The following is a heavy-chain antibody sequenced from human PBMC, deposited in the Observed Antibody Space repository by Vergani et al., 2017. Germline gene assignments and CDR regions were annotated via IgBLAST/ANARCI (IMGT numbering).Heavy chain of an antibody. J-gene: IGHJ5*02. V-gene: IGHV1-3*01. CDR1: GYTFTSYA. CDR2: INAGNGNT. Sequence: QVQLVQSGAEVKKPGASVKVSCKASGYTFTSYAMHWVRQAPGQRLEWMGWINAGNGNTKYSQKLQGRVTITRDTSASTAYMELSSLRSEDTAVYCCARGLPMIVVVTLWFDPGGQGALVTVSS. D-gene: IGHD3-22*01. CDR3: ARGLPMIVVVTLWFDP.